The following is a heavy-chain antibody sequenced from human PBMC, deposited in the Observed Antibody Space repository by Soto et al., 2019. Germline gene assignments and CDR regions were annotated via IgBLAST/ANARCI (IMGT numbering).Heavy chain of an antibody. CDR3: ARDKYSGYDPYYFDY. J-gene: IGHJ4*02. CDR1: GFTFGDYA. V-gene: IGHV3-7*03. D-gene: IGHD5-12*01. Sequence: GGSLRLSCTASGFTFGDYAMSWFRQAPGKGLEWVANIKQDGSEKYYVDSVKGRFTISRDNAKNSLYLQMNSLRAEDTAVYYCARDKYSGYDPYYFDYWGQGTLVTVSS. CDR2: IKQDGSEK.